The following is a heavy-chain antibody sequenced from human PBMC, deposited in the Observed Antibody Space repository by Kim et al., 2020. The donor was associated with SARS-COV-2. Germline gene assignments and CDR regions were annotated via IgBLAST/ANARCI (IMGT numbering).Heavy chain of an antibody. D-gene: IGHD5-18*01. J-gene: IGHJ4*01. Sequence: GGSLRLSCAASGFTFSSYGMHWVRQAPGKGLEWVAVISYDGSNKYYADSVKGRFTISRDNSKNTLYLQMNSLRAEDTAVYYCAKGSRGYSYGENFDYLG. CDR1: GFTFSSYG. CDR3: AKGSRGYSYGENFDY. CDR2: ISYDGSNK. V-gene: IGHV3-30*18.